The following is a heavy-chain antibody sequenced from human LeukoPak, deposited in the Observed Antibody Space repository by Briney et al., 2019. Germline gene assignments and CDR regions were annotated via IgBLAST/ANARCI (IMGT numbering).Heavy chain of an antibody. CDR3: VKDSLQVPISAAGFFDL. Sequence: PGGSLRLSCEASGFTFSNYPMSWVRQARGKGLQWVAGIWESGGTAYYAGSVKGRVTISRDQAKDTLYLDIYNLRAEDTAFYYCVKDSLQVPISAAGFFDLWSQGILVTVSS. CDR2: IWESGGTA. D-gene: IGHD6-13*01. CDR1: GFTFSNYP. V-gene: IGHV3-23*01. J-gene: IGHJ4*02.